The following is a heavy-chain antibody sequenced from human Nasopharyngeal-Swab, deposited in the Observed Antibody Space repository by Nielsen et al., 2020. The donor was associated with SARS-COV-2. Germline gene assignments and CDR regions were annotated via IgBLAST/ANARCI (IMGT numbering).Heavy chain of an antibody. CDR2: ITHDGSKK. Sequence: GESLKISCAASGFTFSRYAIHWVRQAPGKGLEWVTFITHDGSKKGYADSVKGRFTISRDNAKNSLYLQMNSLRAEDTAVYYCARGCVLTGPSCYYYGMDVWGQGTTVTVSS. J-gene: IGHJ6*02. CDR1: GFTFSRYA. V-gene: IGHV3-30*03. D-gene: IGHD3-9*01. CDR3: ARGCVLTGPSCYYYGMDV.